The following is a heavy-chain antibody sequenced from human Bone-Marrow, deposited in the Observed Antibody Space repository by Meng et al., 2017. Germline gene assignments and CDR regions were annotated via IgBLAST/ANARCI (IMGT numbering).Heavy chain of an antibody. V-gene: IGHV4-59*01. CDR1: DGSISSYY. CDR3: ARLSFWGSYRSRAFDI. J-gene: IGHJ3*02. Sequence: LIFCWTVSDGSISSYYWCWLQQPPGKGLEWIGYSYYSGSTNYNPSLQSRVTISVDTSKNQFSLKLSSVTAADTAVYYCARLSFWGSYRSRAFDIWGQGTMVTVSS. CDR2: SYYSGST. D-gene: IGHD3-16*02.